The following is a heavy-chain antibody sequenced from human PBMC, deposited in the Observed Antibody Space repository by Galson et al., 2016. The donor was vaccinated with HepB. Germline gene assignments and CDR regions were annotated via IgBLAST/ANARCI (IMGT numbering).Heavy chain of an antibody. CDR1: GYTFIIYY. CDR3: ARVDSSNWYPWFDP. D-gene: IGHD6-13*01. J-gene: IGHJ5*02. V-gene: IGHV1-46*01. CDR2: INPIAGTT. Sequence: SVKVSCKASGYTFIIYYIHWVRQAPGQGLEWMGIINPIAGTTTYEQRFQGRLTLTRDTSTSTVYMDLSSLTAADTAVYYCARVDSSNWYPWFDPWGQGTLVTVSS.